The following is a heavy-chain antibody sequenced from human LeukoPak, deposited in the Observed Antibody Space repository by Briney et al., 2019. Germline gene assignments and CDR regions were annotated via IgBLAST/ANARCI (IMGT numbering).Heavy chain of an antibody. D-gene: IGHD3-16*01. J-gene: IGHJ3*02. Sequence: GGSLRLSSAHPGFTFSSYAMHWVRQAPGKGLERVADISYDGSNKYYADSVKCRFTISRDNSKNTLYLQMSSLRAEDTAGYYCARVGETVMITFGGVIWAFDNWGQGTMVTVSS. V-gene: IGHV3-30*15. CDR1: GFTFSSYA. CDR3: ARVGETVMITFGGVIWAFDN. CDR2: ISYDGSNK.